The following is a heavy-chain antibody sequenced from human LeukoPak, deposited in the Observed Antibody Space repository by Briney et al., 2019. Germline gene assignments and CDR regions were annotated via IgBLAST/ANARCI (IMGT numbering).Heavy chain of an antibody. V-gene: IGHV1-2*02. CDR3: ARATSDFWSGYYYYYYMDV. CDR2: INPNSGGT. D-gene: IGHD3-3*01. CDR1: GYTFTGYY. J-gene: IGHJ6*03. Sequence: ASVKVSCKASGYTFTGYYMHWVRQAPGQGLEWMGWINPNSGGTNYTQKFQGRVTMTRDTSISTAYMELSRLRSDDTAVYYCARATSDFWSGYYYYYYMDVWGKGTTVTVSS.